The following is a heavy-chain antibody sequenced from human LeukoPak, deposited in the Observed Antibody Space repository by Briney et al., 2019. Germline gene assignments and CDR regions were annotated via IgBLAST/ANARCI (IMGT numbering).Heavy chain of an antibody. J-gene: IGHJ6*02. D-gene: IGHD6-19*01. Sequence: GGSLRLSCAASGFTFSPYALSWVRQAPGXXLEWVSSISGSDGSTFYADSVKGRFSISRDNSKNTLYLRMNSLRAEDTALYYCATASYSSGPYYYGMDVWGHGTTVTVSS. V-gene: IGHV3-23*01. CDR3: ATASYSSGPYYYGMDV. CDR2: ISGSDGST. CDR1: GFTFSPYA.